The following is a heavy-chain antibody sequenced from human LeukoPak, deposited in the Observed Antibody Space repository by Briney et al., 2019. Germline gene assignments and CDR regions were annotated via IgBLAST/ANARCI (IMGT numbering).Heavy chain of an antibody. CDR3: ARAPNRSSWYGRVYYYMDV. J-gene: IGHJ6*03. V-gene: IGHV1-8*03. CDR1: GYTFTSYG. Sequence: GASVKVSCKASGYTFTSYGISWVRQAPGQGLEWMGWMNPNSGNTGYAQRFQGRVTITRNTSISTAYMELSSLRSEDTAVYYCARAPNRSSWYGRVYYYMDVWGKGTTVTVSS. D-gene: IGHD6-13*01. CDR2: MNPNSGNT.